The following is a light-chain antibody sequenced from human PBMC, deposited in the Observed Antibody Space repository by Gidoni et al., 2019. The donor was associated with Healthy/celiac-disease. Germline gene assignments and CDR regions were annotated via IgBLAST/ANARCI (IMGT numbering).Light chain of an antibody. CDR3: STYTSSSPWV. CDR1: SSDVGGYNY. Sequence: QSALTQPASVPGPPGQSITISCTGTSSDVGGYNYVSWYQQHPGKAPKRMIYEVSNRPSGVSNRFSGCKSGNTASLPIAGLQAEDEADYYCSTYTSSSPWVFGGGTKLTVL. CDR2: EVS. J-gene: IGLJ3*02. V-gene: IGLV2-14*01.